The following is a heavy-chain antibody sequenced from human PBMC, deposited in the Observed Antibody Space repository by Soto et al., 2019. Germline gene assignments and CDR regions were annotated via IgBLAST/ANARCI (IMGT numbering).Heavy chain of an antibody. CDR3: ARGPRGLYHHDY. CDR1: EFTFSNYA. Sequence: GGSLRLSCAASEFTFSNYAMSWVRQGAGKGLVWVSRINMDGSSTNYADSVKGRFTIFRDNAKNTLYLQMNSLRVDDTAVYYCARGPRGLYHHDYWGQGALVTVSS. CDR2: INMDGSST. D-gene: IGHD2-2*01. J-gene: IGHJ4*02. V-gene: IGHV3-74*01.